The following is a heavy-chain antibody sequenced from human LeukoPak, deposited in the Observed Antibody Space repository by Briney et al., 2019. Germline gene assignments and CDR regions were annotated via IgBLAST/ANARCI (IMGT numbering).Heavy chain of an antibody. Sequence: PGGSLRLSCEASGFTFSDYYISWVRQAPGKGLEWISYISGNTFYTHYADSVKGRFTISRDNAKNSLYLQMNSLRADDTAVYYCARDGAAAGPDRADFDYWGQGTLVTVSS. J-gene: IGHJ4*02. V-gene: IGHV3-11*05. CDR3: ARDGAAAGPDRADFDY. CDR2: ISGNTFYT. CDR1: GFTFSDYY. D-gene: IGHD6-13*01.